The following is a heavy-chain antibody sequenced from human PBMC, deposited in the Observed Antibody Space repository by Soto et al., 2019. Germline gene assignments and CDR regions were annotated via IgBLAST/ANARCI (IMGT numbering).Heavy chain of an antibody. CDR1: GGSLSNYY. V-gene: IGHV4-59*08. Sequence: QVQLQESGPGLVKPSETLSLTCTVSGGSLSNYYWNWIRQPPGKGLEWIGFIYYRGITNYNPSLRSRVTISVDTSTNQFSLRLGSVTAADTAVYYCARREGGFGRFDYWGQGTLVTVSS. CDR2: IYYRGIT. J-gene: IGHJ4*02. CDR3: ARREGGFGRFDY. D-gene: IGHD3-10*01.